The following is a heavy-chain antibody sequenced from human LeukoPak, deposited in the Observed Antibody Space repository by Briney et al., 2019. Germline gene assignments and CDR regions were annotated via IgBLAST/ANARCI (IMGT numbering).Heavy chain of an antibody. Sequence: GESLKISCKGSGYSFTRYWIGWVRQMPGKGLEWMGIIYPDDSDTRYSPSFRGQVTISADKSISTAYLQRSSLKASDTAMYYCARVRSSWSNDAFDIWGQGTMVTVSS. CDR2: IYPDDSDT. J-gene: IGHJ3*02. CDR3: ARVRSSWSNDAFDI. D-gene: IGHD6-13*01. V-gene: IGHV5-51*01. CDR1: GYSFTRYW.